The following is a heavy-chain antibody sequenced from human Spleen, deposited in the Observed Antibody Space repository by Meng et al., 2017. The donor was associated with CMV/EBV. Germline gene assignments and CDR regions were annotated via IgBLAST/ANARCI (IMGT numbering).Heavy chain of an antibody. J-gene: IGHJ4*02. CDR3: ARVYYDSSGYYYFDY. Sequence: SGYTLTGCDINWVRQATGQGLESMGWINPNSGNTGYAQKFQGRITLTRNTSINTAYMELSSLRSEDTAVYYCARVYYDSSGYYYFDYWGQGTLVTVSS. D-gene: IGHD3-22*01. V-gene: IGHV1-8*01. CDR1: GYTLTGCD. CDR2: INPNSGNT.